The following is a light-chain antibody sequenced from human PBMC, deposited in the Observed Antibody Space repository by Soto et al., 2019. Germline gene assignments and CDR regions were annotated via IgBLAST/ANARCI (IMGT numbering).Light chain of an antibody. Sequence: QSALTQPASVSGSPGQAITVSCSGTSSDIGAHNFVSWYQQHSGKAPKLIIYEVINRPSGVSDRFSGSKSGNTASLTISGLQSEDEADYYCNSYTTSNTFVFGSGTKVTVL. V-gene: IGLV2-14*03. CDR3: NSYTTSNTFV. J-gene: IGLJ1*01. CDR1: SSDIGAHNF. CDR2: EVI.